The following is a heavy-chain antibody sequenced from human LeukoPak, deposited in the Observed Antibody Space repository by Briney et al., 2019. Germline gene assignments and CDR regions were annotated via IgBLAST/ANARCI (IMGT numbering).Heavy chain of an antibody. V-gene: IGHV3-30*03. Sequence: GGSLRLSCAASGFTFSSYGMHWVRQAPGKGLEWVAVISYDGSNKYYADSVKGRFTISRDNSKNTLYLQMNSLRAEDTAVYYCARLSSVWQLVARGAIDYWGQGTLVTVSS. J-gene: IGHJ4*02. CDR3: ARLSSVWQLVARGAIDY. CDR2: ISYDGSNK. D-gene: IGHD6-6*01. CDR1: GFTFSSYG.